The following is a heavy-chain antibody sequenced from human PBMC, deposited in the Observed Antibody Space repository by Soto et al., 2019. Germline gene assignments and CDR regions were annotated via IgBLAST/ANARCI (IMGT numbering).Heavy chain of an antibody. Sequence: PGESLKISCKGSGYSFTSYWIRWVRQMPGKGLEWMGRIDPSDSYTNYSPSFQGHVTISADKSISTAYLQWSSLKASDTAMYYCASRYCSSTSCYASSSDYYYGMDVWGQGTTVTVS. D-gene: IGHD2-2*01. J-gene: IGHJ6*02. V-gene: IGHV5-10-1*01. CDR2: IDPSDSYT. CDR3: ASRYCSSTSCYASSSDYYYGMDV. CDR1: GYSFTSYW.